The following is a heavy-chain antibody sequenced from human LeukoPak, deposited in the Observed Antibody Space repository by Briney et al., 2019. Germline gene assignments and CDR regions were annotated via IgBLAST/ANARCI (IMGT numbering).Heavy chain of an antibody. CDR2: ISWNSGSI. CDR3: AKAPSSPFYYYMDV. Sequence: RSGRSLRLSCAASGFTFDDYAMHWVRQAPGKGLEWVSGISWNSGSIGYADSVKGRFTISRDNAKNSLYLQMNSLRAEDTALYYCAKAPSSPFYYYMDVWGKGTTVTVSS. D-gene: IGHD6-13*01. V-gene: IGHV3-9*01. J-gene: IGHJ6*03. CDR1: GFTFDDYA.